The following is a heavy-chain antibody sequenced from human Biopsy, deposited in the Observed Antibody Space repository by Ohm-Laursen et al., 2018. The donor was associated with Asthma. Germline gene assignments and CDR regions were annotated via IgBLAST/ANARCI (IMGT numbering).Heavy chain of an antibody. J-gene: IGHJ3*01. CDR3: AISPYYNGHLGPTRGFGVYAV. CDR2: IIHRGST. Sequence: SETLSLTCAVYGGSFSNFYWTWIRQPPGKGLEWIGEIIHRGSTNYNPSLKILVTLSVDTSKNQFSVKLRSVTAADTAVYYCAISPYYNGHLGPTRGFGVYAVWGHGTMVTVSS. D-gene: IGHD3-10*01. CDR1: GGSFSNFY. V-gene: IGHV4-34*12.